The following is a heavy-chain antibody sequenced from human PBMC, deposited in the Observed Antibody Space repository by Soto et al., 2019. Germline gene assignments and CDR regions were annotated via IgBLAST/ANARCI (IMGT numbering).Heavy chain of an antibody. CDR2: VYYSGST. V-gene: IGHV4-59*01. CDR1: GGSIRGYY. Sequence: SETLSLTCTLSGGSIRGYYCSWIRQPPGKGLEWIGYVYYSGSTKYNPSLESRVTISVDMSNNQFSLMLTSVTAADTAVYYCAKYRRTDAEGYRLDFWGQGTLVTVSS. D-gene: IGHD5-12*01. CDR3: AKYRRTDAEGYRLDF. J-gene: IGHJ4*02.